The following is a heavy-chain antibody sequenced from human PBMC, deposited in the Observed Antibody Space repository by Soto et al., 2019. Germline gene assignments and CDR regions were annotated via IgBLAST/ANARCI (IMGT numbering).Heavy chain of an antibody. J-gene: IGHJ6*02. V-gene: IGHV1-46*02. CDR2: ISPYDGST. CDR3: ARGAGRGSTGFYYYYGMDV. CDR1: GFTFNNYF. D-gene: IGHD1-26*01. Sequence: QVQLVQSGAEVKKPGASVKVSCKASGFTFNNYFFHWVRQAPRQGLEWMGIISPYDGSTNYEQSLQGRVTMTSDTSQSTVYRELRRMRSEDTAVYYCARGAGRGSTGFYYYYGMDVWGHGTTVTVSS.